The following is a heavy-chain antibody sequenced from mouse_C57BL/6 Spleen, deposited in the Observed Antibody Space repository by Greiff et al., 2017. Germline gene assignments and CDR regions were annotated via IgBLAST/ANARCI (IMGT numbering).Heavy chain of an antibody. J-gene: IGHJ4*01. CDR3: ARMRGDY. CDR1: GYAFSSSW. Sequence: QVQLQQSGPELVKPGASVKISCKASGYAFSSSWMNWVKQRPGKGLEWIGRIYPGDGDTNYNGKFKGKATLTADKSSSTAYMQLSSLTSEDSAVYFCARMRGDYWGQGTSVTVSS. CDR2: IYPGDGDT. V-gene: IGHV1-82*01.